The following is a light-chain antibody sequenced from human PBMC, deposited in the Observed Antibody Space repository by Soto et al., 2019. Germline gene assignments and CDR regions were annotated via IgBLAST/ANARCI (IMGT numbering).Light chain of an antibody. V-gene: IGKV1-5*01. CDR1: QSISSW. Sequence: DIQMTQSPSTLSASVGDRVTITCRASQSISSWLAWYQQRPGRAPEVLIYDASSLESGVPSRFSGSGSGTEFTLTISSLQPDDFATYYCQQYNSYPVTFGGGTK. CDR2: DAS. J-gene: IGKJ4*01. CDR3: QQYNSYPVT.